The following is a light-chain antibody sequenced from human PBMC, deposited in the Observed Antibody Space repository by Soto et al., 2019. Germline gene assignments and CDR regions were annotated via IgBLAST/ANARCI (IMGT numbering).Light chain of an antibody. CDR3: QKYNSYPRT. CDR1: QSISTW. J-gene: IGKJ1*01. CDR2: RAS. Sequence: DIQMTQSPSTLSASVGDSVTITCRASQSISTWLAWFQQKPGKAPKVLIYRASSLESGIPSRFSGSGSGTEYTLTISSLQPDDFATYYCQKYNSYPRTFGQGTKVEIK. V-gene: IGKV1-5*03.